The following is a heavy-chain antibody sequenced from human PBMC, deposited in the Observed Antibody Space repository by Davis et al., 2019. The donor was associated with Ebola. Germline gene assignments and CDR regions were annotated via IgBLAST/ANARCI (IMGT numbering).Heavy chain of an antibody. J-gene: IGHJ4*02. CDR2: IIPIFGTA. CDR1: GGTFSSYA. D-gene: IGHD3-3*01. V-gene: IGHV1-69*13. CDR3: ARSKGYDFWSGFDY. Sequence: SVKVSCKASGGTFSSYAISWVRQAPGQGLEWMGGIIPIFGTANYAQKFQGRVTITADESTSTAYMELSSLRSEDTAVYYCARSKGYDFWSGFDYWGQGTLVTVSS.